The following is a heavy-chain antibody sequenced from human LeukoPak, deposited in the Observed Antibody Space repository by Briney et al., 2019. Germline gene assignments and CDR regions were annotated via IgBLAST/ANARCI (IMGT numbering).Heavy chain of an antibody. D-gene: IGHD4-17*01. J-gene: IGHJ4*02. CDR2: IYYSGST. CDR3: ARLGSGNYGDYIDY. CDR1: AGSVSSGSYY. V-gene: IGHV4-61*01. Sequence: PSETLSLTCTVSAGSVSSGSYYWSWIRQPPGKGLEWIGYIYYSGSTNYNPSLKSRVTISVDTSKNQFSLKLSSVTAADTAVYYCARLGSGNYGDYIDYWGQGTLVTLSS.